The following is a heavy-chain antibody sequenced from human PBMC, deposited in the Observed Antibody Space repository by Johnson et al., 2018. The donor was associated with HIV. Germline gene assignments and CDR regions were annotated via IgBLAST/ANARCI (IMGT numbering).Heavy chain of an antibody. CDR1: GFTVSSNY. D-gene: IGHD5-24*01. Sequence: VQLVESGGGLIQPGGSLRLSCAASGFTVSSNYMSWVRQAPGKGLEWVSVIYSGGSTYYADSVKGRFTISRDNSKNTLYLQMNSLRAEDTAVYYCARAGHGYSTGAFDIWGQGTMVTVSS. J-gene: IGHJ3*02. CDR3: ARAGHGYSTGAFDI. CDR2: IYSGGST. V-gene: IGHV3-53*01.